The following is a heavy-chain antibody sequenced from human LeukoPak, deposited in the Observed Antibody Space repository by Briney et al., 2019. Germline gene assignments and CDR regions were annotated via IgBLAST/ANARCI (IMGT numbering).Heavy chain of an antibody. Sequence: GESLKSSCKGSGYSFTSYWIGWVHQMPGKGREWMGIIYPGDSDTRYSPSFQGQVTISADKSISTAYLQWSSLKASDTAMYYCARGYYDILTVLLGAFDIWGQGTMVTVSS. CDR1: GYSFTSYW. V-gene: IGHV5-51*07. CDR2: IYPGDSDT. J-gene: IGHJ3*02. D-gene: IGHD3-9*01. CDR3: ARGYYDILTVLLGAFDI.